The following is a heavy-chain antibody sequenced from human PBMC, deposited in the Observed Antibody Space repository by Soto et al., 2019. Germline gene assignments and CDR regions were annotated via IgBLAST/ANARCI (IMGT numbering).Heavy chain of an antibody. J-gene: IGHJ6*02. D-gene: IGHD3-10*01. CDR2: IYYSGST. CDR3: ASQIPSSGSYYRYYYGMDV. CDR1: GGSISSGGYY. V-gene: IGHV4-31*03. Sequence: SETLSLTCTVSGGSISSGGYYWSWIRQHPGKGLEWIGYIYYSGSTYYNPSLKSRVTISVDTSKNQFSLKLSSVTAADTAVYYCASQIPSSGSYYRYYYGMDVWGQGTTVTVSS.